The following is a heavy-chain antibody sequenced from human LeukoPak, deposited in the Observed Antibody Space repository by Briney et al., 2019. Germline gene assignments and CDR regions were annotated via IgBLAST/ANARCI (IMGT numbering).Heavy chain of an antibody. D-gene: IGHD6-6*01. CDR3: ARVTQLVGPDFDY. Sequence: SETLSLTCTVSGGSISSYYWSWIRQPPGKGLEWIGYIYYSGSTNYNSSLKSRVTILVDMSKNQFSLKLSSVTAADTAVYYCARVTQLVGPDFDYWGQGTLVTVSS. CDR2: IYYSGST. CDR1: GGSISSYY. J-gene: IGHJ4*02. V-gene: IGHV4-59*01.